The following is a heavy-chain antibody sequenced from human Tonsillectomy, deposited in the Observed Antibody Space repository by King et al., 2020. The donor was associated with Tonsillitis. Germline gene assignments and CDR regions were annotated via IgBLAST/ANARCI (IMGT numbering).Heavy chain of an antibody. CDR1: EYTLSELS. Sequence: QLVQSGAEVKKPGASVKVSCKVSEYTLSELSMHWVRQAPGKGLEHMGGFNLEEGETTYAQKFQGRVTMTEDTSTDTAYMELSSLRSDDTAMYYCATRLFWVGGDSWGQGTLVTVSS. CDR2: FNLEEGET. V-gene: IGHV1-24*01. D-gene: IGHD3-16*01. J-gene: IGHJ5*01. CDR3: ATRLFWVGGDS.